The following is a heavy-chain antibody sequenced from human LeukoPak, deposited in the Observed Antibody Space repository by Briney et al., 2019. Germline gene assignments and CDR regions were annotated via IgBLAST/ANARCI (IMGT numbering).Heavy chain of an antibody. D-gene: IGHD3-22*01. V-gene: IGHV3-30*03. J-gene: IGHJ4*02. CDR1: GFTFSSYG. CDR3: ARDVPHYYDSSGYYPY. CDR2: ISYDGSNK. Sequence: GSLRLSCAASGFTFSSYGMHWVRQAPGKGLEWVAVISYDGSNKYYADSVKGRFTISRDNSKNTLYLQMNSLRSEDTAVYYCARDVPHYYDSSGYYPYWGQGTLVTVSS.